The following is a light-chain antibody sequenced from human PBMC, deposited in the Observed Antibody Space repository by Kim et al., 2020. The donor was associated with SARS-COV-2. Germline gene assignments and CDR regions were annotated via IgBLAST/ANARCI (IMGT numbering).Light chain of an antibody. V-gene: IGLV3-21*04. CDR2: YVR. Sequence: PGKTARITWGRNNIGTYRVHWYQLKPGQGPVLVISYVRDLPSGIPARLSGSNSGNTATLTITRVEAGDEADYYCQLWDNYSDPVVFGGGTKVTVL. J-gene: IGLJ2*01. CDR1: NIGTYR. CDR3: QLWDNYSDPVV.